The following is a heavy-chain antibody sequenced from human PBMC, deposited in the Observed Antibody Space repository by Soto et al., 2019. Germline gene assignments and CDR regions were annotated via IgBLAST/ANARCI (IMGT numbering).Heavy chain of an antibody. J-gene: IGHJ3*02. D-gene: IGHD2-21*01. CDR2: INHSGST. CDR1: GGSFSGYY. CDR3: ARGGRGCARRNDAFDI. Sequence: QVQLQQWGAGLLKPSETLSLTCAVYGGSFSGYYWSWIRQPPGKGLEWIGEINHSGSTNYNPSLKSRVTRSVDTSKNQCSLKLSSVTAADTAVYYCARGGRGCARRNDAFDIWVQGTMVTVSS. V-gene: IGHV4-34*01.